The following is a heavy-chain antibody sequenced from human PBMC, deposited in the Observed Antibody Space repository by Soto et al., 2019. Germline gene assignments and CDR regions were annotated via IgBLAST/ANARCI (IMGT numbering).Heavy chain of an antibody. J-gene: IGHJ4*02. CDR2: ISGSGGST. V-gene: IGHV3-23*01. CDR1: EFTSSSYA. D-gene: IGHD6-13*01. Sequence: GVSLRLSCAAAEFTSSSYAMSRVSQDPGKGLEWVSAISGSGGSTYYADSVKGRFTISRDNSKNTLYLQMNSLRAEDTAVYYCAKYSSSWYDHDFDYWGQGTLVTVSS. CDR3: AKYSSSWYDHDFDY.